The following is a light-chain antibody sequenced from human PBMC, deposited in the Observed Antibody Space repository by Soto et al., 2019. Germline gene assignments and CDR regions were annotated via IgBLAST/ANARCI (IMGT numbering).Light chain of an antibody. CDR3: SSYTSSSTLSTDV. Sequence: QSALTQPASVSGSPGQSITISCTGTSSDVGGYNYVSWYQHHPGKAPKLMIYDVSNRPSGVSNRFSGSKSGNTASLIISGLQAEDEADYYCSSYTSSSTLSTDVFGTGTKLTV. CDR2: DVS. CDR1: SSDVGGYNY. J-gene: IGLJ1*01. V-gene: IGLV2-14*03.